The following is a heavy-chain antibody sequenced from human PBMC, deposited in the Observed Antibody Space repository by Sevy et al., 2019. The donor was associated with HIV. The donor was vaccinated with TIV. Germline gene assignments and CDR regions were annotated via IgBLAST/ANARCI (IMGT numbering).Heavy chain of an antibody. CDR2: ISSSSSTI. CDR3: VLNIAVAGPSYYYYYMDV. Sequence: GGSLRLSCAASGFTFSSYSMNWVRQAPGKGLEWVSYISSSSSTIYYADSVKGRFTISRDNAKNSRYLQMNSLRDEDTAVYYCVLNIAVAGPSYYYYYMDVWGKGTTVTVSS. V-gene: IGHV3-48*02. J-gene: IGHJ6*03. CDR1: GFTFSSYS. D-gene: IGHD6-19*01.